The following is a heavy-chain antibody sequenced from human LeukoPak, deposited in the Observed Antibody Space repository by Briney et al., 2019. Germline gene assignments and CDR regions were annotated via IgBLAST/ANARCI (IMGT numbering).Heavy chain of an antibody. CDR2: IYYSGST. J-gene: IGHJ5*02. V-gene: IGHV4-39*07. D-gene: IGHD6-19*01. CDR3: AREEIAVAGHGHWFDP. Sequence: PSETLSLTCTVSGGSISSSSYYWGWIRQPPGKGLEWIGSIYYSGSTYYNPSLKSRVTISVDTSKNQFFLKLSSVTAADTAVYYCAREEIAVAGHGHWFDPWGQGTLVTVSS. CDR1: GGSISSSSYY.